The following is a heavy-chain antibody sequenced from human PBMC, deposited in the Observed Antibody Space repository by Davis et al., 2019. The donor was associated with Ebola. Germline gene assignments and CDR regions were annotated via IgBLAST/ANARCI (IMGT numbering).Heavy chain of an antibody. V-gene: IGHV3-30-3*01. D-gene: IGHD4/OR15-4a*01. CDR2: ISSNGNTI. CDR3: AREEYDYAIGTFDT. CDR1: GFTFSGYA. J-gene: IGHJ3*02. Sequence: GESLKISCAASGFTFSGYAMNWVRQAPGKGLEWVAVISSNGNTIYYADSMKGRFFISRDNSKSTLFLQVNSLRAEDTAIYYCAREEYDYAIGTFDTWGRGTVVNVSS.